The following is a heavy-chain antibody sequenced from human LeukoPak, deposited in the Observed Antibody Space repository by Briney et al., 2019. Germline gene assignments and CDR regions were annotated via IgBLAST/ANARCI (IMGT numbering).Heavy chain of an antibody. Sequence: GGSLRLSCAASGFTFPSYSMNWVRQAPGKELEWISYIGKSSNTIYYADSVKGRFTISRDDAGNSLYLQMNSLRDGDTALYYCARVQGSDYSNPFDYWGQGTLVTVSS. CDR3: ARVQGSDYSNPFDY. J-gene: IGHJ4*02. CDR2: IGKSSNTI. CDR1: GFTFPSYS. D-gene: IGHD4-4*01. V-gene: IGHV3-48*02.